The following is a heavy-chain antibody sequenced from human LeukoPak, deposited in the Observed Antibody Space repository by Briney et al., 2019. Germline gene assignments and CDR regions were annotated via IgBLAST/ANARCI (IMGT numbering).Heavy chain of an antibody. CDR1: GFTFSSYA. CDR3: AGGSGWTTTY. D-gene: IGHD3-22*01. Sequence: GGSLRLSCAASGFTFSSYAMSWVRQAPGKGLEWVSAISGSGGSTYYADSVKGRFTISRDNAKNSLYLQMNSLRAEDTAVYYCAGGSGWTTTYWGQGTLVTVSS. J-gene: IGHJ4*02. V-gene: IGHV3-23*01. CDR2: ISGSGGST.